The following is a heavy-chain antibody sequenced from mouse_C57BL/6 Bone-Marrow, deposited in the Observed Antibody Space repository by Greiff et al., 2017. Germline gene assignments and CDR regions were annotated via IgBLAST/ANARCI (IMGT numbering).Heavy chain of an antibody. CDR3: ACAVEYYFDY. CDR2: INPSSGYT. J-gene: IGHJ2*01. CDR1: GYTFTRYW. D-gene: IGHD1-1*01. V-gene: IGHV1-7*01. Sequence: QVQLQQSGAELAKPGASVKLSCKASGYTFTRYWMHWVKQRPGQGLEWIGYINPSSGYTKYNQQFKDEATLTADKSSSTAYMQLSSLTYEDSAVYYCACAVEYYFDYWGQGTTLTVSS.